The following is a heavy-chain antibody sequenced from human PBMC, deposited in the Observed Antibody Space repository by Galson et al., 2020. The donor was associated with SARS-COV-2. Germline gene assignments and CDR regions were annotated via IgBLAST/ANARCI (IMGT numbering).Heavy chain of an antibody. Sequence: ASVKVSCKASGYTFTGYYMHWVRQAPGQGLEWMGWINPDTGGTDHAQKFQGRVTMTRDTSIRTAYMELSSLRSDDTAVYYCARDLGPGIAAAGDYGGQGTLVTVAS. J-gene: IGHJ4*02. CDR2: INPDTGGT. V-gene: IGHV1-2*02. CDR3: ARDLGPGIAAAGDY. CDR1: GYTFTGYY. D-gene: IGHD6-13*01.